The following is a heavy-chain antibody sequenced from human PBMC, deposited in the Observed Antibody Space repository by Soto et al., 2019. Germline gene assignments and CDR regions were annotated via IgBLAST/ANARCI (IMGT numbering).Heavy chain of an antibody. CDR1: GGSFSGYY. J-gene: IGHJ6*02. D-gene: IGHD5-18*01. CDR2: INHSGST. CDR3: ARGWGYSYGFYYYYYYGMDV. Sequence: PSETLSLTCAVYGGSFSGYYWSWIRQPPGKGLEWIGEINHSGSTNYNPSLKSRVTISVDTSKNQFSLKLSSVTAADTAVYYCARGWGYSYGFYYYYYYGMDVWGQGTTVNVSS. V-gene: IGHV4-34*01.